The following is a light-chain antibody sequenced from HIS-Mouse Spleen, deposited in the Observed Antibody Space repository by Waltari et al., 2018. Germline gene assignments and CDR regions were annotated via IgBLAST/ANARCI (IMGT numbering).Light chain of an antibody. CDR3: NSRDSSGNRVV. CDR2: GKN. Sequence: SSELTPDPAVSVALGQTVRITCQGDSLRSYYASWYPKKPRKAPVLVIYGKNTRPSGIPDRFSGSSAGNTASLTITGAQAEDEADYYCNSRDSSGNRVVFGGGTKLTVL. J-gene: IGLJ2*01. V-gene: IGLV3-19*01. CDR1: SLRSYY.